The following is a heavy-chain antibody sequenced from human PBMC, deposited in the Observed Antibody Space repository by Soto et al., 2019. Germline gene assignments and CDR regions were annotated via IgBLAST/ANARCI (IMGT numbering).Heavy chain of an antibody. V-gene: IGHV3-48*02. J-gene: IGHJ4*02. Sequence: GGSLRLSCAASGFTFSRYSMNWVRQAPGKGLEWVSYISSSSSTIYYADSVKGRFTISRDNAKNSLYLQMNSLRDEGTAVYYCARDGYSGRRLPFDYWGQGTLVTVSS. D-gene: IGHD1-26*01. CDR2: ISSSSSTI. CDR3: ARDGYSGRRLPFDY. CDR1: GFTFSRYS.